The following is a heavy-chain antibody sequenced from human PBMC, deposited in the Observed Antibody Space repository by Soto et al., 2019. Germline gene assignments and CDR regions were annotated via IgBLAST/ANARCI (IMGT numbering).Heavy chain of an antibody. CDR3: VSRGGRNGHDTRFYY. CDR1: GFTFTDHG. D-gene: IGHD5-12*01. Sequence: QLVESGGGVVQPGTSLKLSCVTSGFTFTDHGIHWVRQAPGKGLEWVADISFNGIDKWYQDSVEGRFLIFRDNFKGTAYLQMNGLTLEDTAMYSCVSRGGRNGHDTRFYYWGQGSLVTVSS. V-gene: IGHV3-30*19. CDR2: ISFNGIDK. J-gene: IGHJ4*02.